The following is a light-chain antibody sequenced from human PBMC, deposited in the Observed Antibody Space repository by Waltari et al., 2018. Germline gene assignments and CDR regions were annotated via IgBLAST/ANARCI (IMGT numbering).Light chain of an antibody. CDR2: DVS. J-gene: IGLJ3*02. CDR3: CSITSRSTWV. CDR1: SSDGGGYNY. Sequence: QSALTQPASVSGSPGQSITISCTGTSSDGGGYNYVSWYQHHPGKVPKLLIFDVSHRPSGVSNRFSGSKSGNTASLTISGLQAEDESDYYCCSITSRSTWVFGGGTKLTVL. V-gene: IGLV2-14*03.